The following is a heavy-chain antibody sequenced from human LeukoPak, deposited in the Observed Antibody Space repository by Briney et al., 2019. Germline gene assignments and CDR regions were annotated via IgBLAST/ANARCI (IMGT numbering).Heavy chain of an antibody. J-gene: IGHJ6*02. V-gene: IGHV3-48*01. D-gene: IGHD3-22*01. CDR2: ISSGSSTI. CDR1: GFRFSEYS. Sequence: QPGGSLRLSCAASGFRFSEYSMNWVRQAPGKGLEWISYISSGSSTILYADSVRGRFTISRDNAKDSLYLQMNSLRAEDTAVYYCARWMYYYDSSGYYYYYCGMDVWGQGTTVTVSS. CDR3: ARWMYYYDSSGYYYYYCGMDV.